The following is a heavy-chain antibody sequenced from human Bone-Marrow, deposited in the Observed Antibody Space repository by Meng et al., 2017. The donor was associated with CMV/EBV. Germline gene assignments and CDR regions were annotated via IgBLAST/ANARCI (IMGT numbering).Heavy chain of an antibody. J-gene: IGHJ2*01. CDR2: LYHSVST. V-gene: IGHV4-4*02. D-gene: IGHD3-3*01. Sequence: WSWVRQPPGKGLEWIGDLYHSVSTTYNPSLKSRVTILVDKAKNQFTLRMTSVTAADTAVYYCARESSGFLERVRWGVGVGHVDLWGRGTLVTVSS. CDR3: ARESSGFLERVRWGVGVGHVDL.